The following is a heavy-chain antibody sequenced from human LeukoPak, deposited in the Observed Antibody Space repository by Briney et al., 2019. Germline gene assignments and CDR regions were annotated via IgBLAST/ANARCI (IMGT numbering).Heavy chain of an antibody. CDR3: ARGHDYGDYVLDY. CDR2: IYSGGST. Sequence: GGSLRLSCAASGPTVSSNYMSWVRQAPGKGLEWVSVIYSGGSTYYADSVKGRFTISRDNSKNTLYLQMNSLRAEDTAVYYCARGHDYGDYVLDYWGQGTLVTVSS. CDR1: GPTVSSNY. V-gene: IGHV3-66*02. D-gene: IGHD4-17*01. J-gene: IGHJ4*02.